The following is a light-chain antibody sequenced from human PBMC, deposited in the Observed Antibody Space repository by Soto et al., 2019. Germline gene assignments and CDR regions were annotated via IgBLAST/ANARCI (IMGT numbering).Light chain of an antibody. Sequence: EIVLTQSPGTLSLPPGERATLSCRASQSVRSNYLAWYQQKPGQAPRFLIYDASSRATGIPDRFSGSGSGTDFTLTISRLEPEDFAVYYCQQYGSSPLTFGGGTKVEIK. J-gene: IGKJ4*01. CDR1: QSVRSNY. CDR2: DAS. CDR3: QQYGSSPLT. V-gene: IGKV3-20*01.